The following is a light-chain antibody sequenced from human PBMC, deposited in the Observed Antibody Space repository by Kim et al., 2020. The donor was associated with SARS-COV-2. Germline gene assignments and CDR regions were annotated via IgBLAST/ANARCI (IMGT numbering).Light chain of an antibody. CDR3: QKNGRSYRWT. V-gene: IGKV3-20*01. J-gene: IGKJ1*01. CDR1: QSVSGNY. CDR2: RAY. Sequence: PGERAPPACRARQSVSGNYIDWDTKKPGQAPRLLIYRAYRRATGIPERISGSVSGTEITLTISGLGSEDFAVYNSQKNGRSYRWTFGQGTKVDIK.